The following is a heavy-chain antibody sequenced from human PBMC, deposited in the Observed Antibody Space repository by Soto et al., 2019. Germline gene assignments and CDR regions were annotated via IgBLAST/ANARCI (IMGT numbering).Heavy chain of an antibody. V-gene: IGHV3-48*03. Sequence: EVQLVESGGGLVQPGGSLRLSCAASGFTFSSYEMNWVRQAPGKGLEWVSYIRGAGDHIQYADSVKGRFTISRDNAKTSLYLQMNSLRAEDTAIYYCATKIFGTTYFGSWGQGTLDTVSS. CDR1: GFTFSSYE. D-gene: IGHD1-7*01. CDR3: ATKIFGTTYFGS. J-gene: IGHJ4*02. CDR2: IRGAGDHI.